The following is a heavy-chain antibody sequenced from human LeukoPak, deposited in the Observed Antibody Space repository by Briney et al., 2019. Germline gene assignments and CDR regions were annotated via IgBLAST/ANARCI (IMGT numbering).Heavy chain of an antibody. D-gene: IGHD1-26*01. CDR2: ISYDGSNK. J-gene: IGHJ3*02. CDR1: GFTFGNYA. CDR3: ARKRSAGADDPFEI. V-gene: IGHV3-30*04. Sequence: PGGSLRLSCAASGFTFGNYAIHWVRQAPGKGLEWVAIISYDGSNKDYADSVKGRFTISRDNSKNTLYLQVDSLRPEDTAVYYCARKRSAGADDPFEIWGQGTMVTVSS.